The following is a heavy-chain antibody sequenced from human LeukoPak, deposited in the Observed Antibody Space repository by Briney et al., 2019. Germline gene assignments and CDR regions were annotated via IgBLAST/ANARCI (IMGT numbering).Heavy chain of an antibody. CDR1: GGSISSYY. Sequence: PSGTLSLTCTVSGGSISSYYWSWIRQPPGKGLEWIGYIYYSGSTNYNPSLKSRVTISVDTSKNQFSLKLSSVTAADTAVYYCARLLAGCPGGRCRAHFDYWGQGALVTVSS. D-gene: IGHD2-15*01. CDR3: ARLLAGCPGGRCRAHFDY. V-gene: IGHV4-59*01. CDR2: IYYSGST. J-gene: IGHJ4*02.